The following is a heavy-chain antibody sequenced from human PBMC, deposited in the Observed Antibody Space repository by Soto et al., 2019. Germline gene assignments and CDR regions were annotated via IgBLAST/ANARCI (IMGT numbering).Heavy chain of an antibody. D-gene: IGHD2-15*01. Sequence: ASVKVSCKASGYTFTGYYMHWVRQAPGQGLEWMGWINPNSGGTNYAQKFQGWVTMTRDTSISTAYMELSRLRSDDPAVYYCARSTRGGGGGGDAFDIWGQGTMVTVSS. CDR1: GYTFTGYY. J-gene: IGHJ3*02. CDR3: ARSTRGGGGGGDAFDI. V-gene: IGHV1-2*04. CDR2: INPNSGGT.